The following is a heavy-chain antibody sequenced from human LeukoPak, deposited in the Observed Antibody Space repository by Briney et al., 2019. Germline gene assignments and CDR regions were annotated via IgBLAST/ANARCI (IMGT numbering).Heavy chain of an antibody. V-gene: IGHV3-30*03. Sequence: GGSLRLSCAASGFTFSSYGMHWVRQAPGKGLEWVAVISYDGSNKYYADSVKGRFTISRDNSKNTLYLQMNSLRAEDTAVYYCARRYSSSLGNAFDIWGQGTMVTVSS. J-gene: IGHJ3*02. CDR1: GFTFSSYG. D-gene: IGHD6-13*01. CDR3: ARRYSSSLGNAFDI. CDR2: ISYDGSNK.